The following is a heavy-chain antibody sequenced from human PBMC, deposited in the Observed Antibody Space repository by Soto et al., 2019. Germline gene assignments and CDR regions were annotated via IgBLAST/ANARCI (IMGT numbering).Heavy chain of an antibody. Sequence: ASVKVSCKASGYTFTSYGISWVRQAPGQGLEWMGWISAYNGSTSYAQKFQGRVTMTRDTSPSTVYMELSNLRSEDTAVYYCARVTGFWSGYYSDYWGQGTLVTVSS. D-gene: IGHD3-3*01. V-gene: IGHV1-18*01. CDR2: ISAYNGST. J-gene: IGHJ4*02. CDR3: ARVTGFWSGYYSDY. CDR1: GYTFTSYG.